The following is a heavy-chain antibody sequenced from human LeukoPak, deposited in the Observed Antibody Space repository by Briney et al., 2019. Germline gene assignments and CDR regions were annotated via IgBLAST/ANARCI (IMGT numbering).Heavy chain of an antibody. CDR1: GGSISSGGSY. J-gene: IGHJ4*02. Sequence: TPSETLSLTCTVSGGSISSGGSYWSWIRQHPGKGLEWIGYIYYSGSTYYNPSLKSRLTISVDTPKNQFSLKLSFVTAADTAVYYCAREAVASPKFDCWGQGTLVTVSS. D-gene: IGHD5-12*01. V-gene: IGHV4-31*03. CDR3: AREAVASPKFDC. CDR2: IYYSGST.